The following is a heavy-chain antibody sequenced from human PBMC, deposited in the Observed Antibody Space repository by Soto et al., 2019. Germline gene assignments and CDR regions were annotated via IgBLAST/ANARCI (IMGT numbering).Heavy chain of an antibody. V-gene: IGHV3-30*04. CDR2: ITRNGYNK. Sequence: GGSLRLSCAVSGFIFKNYALNWVRQAPGKGLEWVASITRNGYNKYYADSVKGRFTISRDNSKNTLSLQMTALRVEDSSVYYCTKSSGGSSSVGMDYWGPGTLVTVSS. CDR3: TKSSGGSSSVGMDY. J-gene: IGHJ4*02. CDR1: GFIFKNYA. D-gene: IGHD6-6*01.